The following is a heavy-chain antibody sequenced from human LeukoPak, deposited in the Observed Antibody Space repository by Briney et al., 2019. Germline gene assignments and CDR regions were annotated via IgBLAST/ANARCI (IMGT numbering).Heavy chain of an antibody. CDR3: AKGEPTDWYFDL. CDR1: GFTFSDYY. Sequence: GGSLRLSCAASGFTFSDYYMSWIRQAPGKGLEWVSYISSSGSTIYHADSVKGRFTISRDNAKNSLYLQMNSLRAEDTAVYYCAKGEPTDWYFDLWGRGTLVTVSS. J-gene: IGHJ2*01. CDR2: ISSSGSTI. V-gene: IGHV3-11*04.